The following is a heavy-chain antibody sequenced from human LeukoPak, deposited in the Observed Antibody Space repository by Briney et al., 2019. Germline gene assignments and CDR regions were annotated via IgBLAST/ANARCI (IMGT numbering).Heavy chain of an antibody. CDR2: IWYDGSNK. CDR1: GFTFSSYT. V-gene: IGHV3-33*08. J-gene: IGHJ6*03. Sequence: GGSLRLSCAASGFTFSSYTMSWVRQAPGKGLEWVAVIWYDGSNKYYADSVKGRFTISRDNSKNTLYLQMNSLRAEDTAVYYCARTIVVPAAILDYYMDVWGKGTTVTVSS. D-gene: IGHD2-2*02. CDR3: ARTIVVPAAILDYYMDV.